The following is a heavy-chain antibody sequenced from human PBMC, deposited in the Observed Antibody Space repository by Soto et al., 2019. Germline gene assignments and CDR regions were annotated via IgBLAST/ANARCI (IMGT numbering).Heavy chain of an antibody. J-gene: IGHJ4*02. D-gene: IGHD3-10*01. Sequence: GASVKVSCKASGYSFSIYYINWVRQAPGQGLEWLGWINPNTGATNSAQIFEGRVTMTRDTPTTTAYMELTRLTSGDSAVYYCARDRDYGNFDHWGQGTLVTVSS. CDR1: GYSFSIYY. CDR2: INPNTGAT. V-gene: IGHV1-2*02. CDR3: ARDRDYGNFDH.